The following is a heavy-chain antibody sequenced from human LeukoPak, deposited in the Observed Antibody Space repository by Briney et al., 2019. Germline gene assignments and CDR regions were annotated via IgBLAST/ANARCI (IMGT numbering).Heavy chain of an antibody. CDR2: IRYVGSNK. CDR3: AKDSDYDILTGYYNPFDY. CDR1: GFTFSSYG. D-gene: IGHD3-9*01. J-gene: IGHJ4*02. Sequence: QPGGSLRLSCAASGFTFSSYGMHWVRQAPGKGLDWVAFIRYVGSNKYYADSVKGRFTISRDNSKNTLYLQMNSLRAEDTAVYYCAKDSDYDILTGYYNPFDYWGQGTLVTVSS. V-gene: IGHV3-30*02.